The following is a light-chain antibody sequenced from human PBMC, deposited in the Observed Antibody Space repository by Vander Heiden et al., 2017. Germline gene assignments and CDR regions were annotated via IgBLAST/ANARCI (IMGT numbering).Light chain of an antibody. V-gene: IGLV1-44*01. CDR1: RSNIGRNT. CDR2: SNN. J-gene: IGLJ3*02. Sequence: QSVLTQPPSASGTPGQRVTISCSGSRSNIGRNTVNWYQQLPGTAPKLLIYSNNQRPSGVPDRFSGSKSGTSASLAISGLQSEDEADYYCVAWDDSLNGWVFGGGTKLTVL. CDR3: VAWDDSLNGWV.